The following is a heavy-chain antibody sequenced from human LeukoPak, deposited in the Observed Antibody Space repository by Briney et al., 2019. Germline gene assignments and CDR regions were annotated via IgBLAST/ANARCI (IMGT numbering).Heavy chain of an antibody. V-gene: IGHV1-18*01. CDR1: GYTFTSYG. Sequence: ASVKVSCKASGYTFTSYGISWVRQAPGQGLEWMGWISAYNGNTNYAQKLQGRVTMTTDTSTSTAYMELRSLRSDDTAVYYCARERSLTTVDGFGWFDPWGQGTLVTVSS. D-gene: IGHD3-10*01. CDR3: ARERSLTTVDGFGWFDP. J-gene: IGHJ5*02. CDR2: ISAYNGNT.